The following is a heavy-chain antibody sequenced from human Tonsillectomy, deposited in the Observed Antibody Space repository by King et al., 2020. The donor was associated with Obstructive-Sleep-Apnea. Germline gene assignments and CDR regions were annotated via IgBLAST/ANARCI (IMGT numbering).Heavy chain of an antibody. V-gene: IGHV1-46*01. CDR1: GYILTSFD. J-gene: IGHJ4*02. Sequence: VQLVVSGAEVKKPGASVKISCKASGYILTSFDMHWVRQVAGQGLEWVGVFNPGGCATTLAHAFRGRVSMTTDTSTSTVYMELRRLRSEDTAVYFCARDSGFAPFDFWGRGTLVAVSS. D-gene: IGHD5-12*01. CDR3: ARDSGFAPFDF. CDR2: FNPGGCAT.